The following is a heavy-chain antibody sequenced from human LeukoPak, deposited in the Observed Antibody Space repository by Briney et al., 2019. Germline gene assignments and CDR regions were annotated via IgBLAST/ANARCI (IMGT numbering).Heavy chain of an antibody. D-gene: IGHD2-15*01. V-gene: IGHV4-34*01. J-gene: IGHJ4*02. CDR2: INHSGST. Sequence: PSETLSLTCAVYGGSFSGYYWSWIRQPPGKGLEWIGEINHSGSTNYNPSLKSRASISVDKSKNQFSLKLTSVTAADTAVYYCARYSDIYGHDYWGQGTLVSVSS. CDR1: GGSFSGYY. CDR3: ARYSDIYGHDY.